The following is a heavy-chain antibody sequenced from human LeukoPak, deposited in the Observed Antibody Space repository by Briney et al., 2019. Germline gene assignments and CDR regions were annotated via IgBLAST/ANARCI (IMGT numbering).Heavy chain of an antibody. D-gene: IGHD6-13*01. CDR3: ARDSSAERGQQLAN. J-gene: IGHJ4*02. CDR1: GFSFSRYW. CDR2: IKEDSSEK. V-gene: IGHV3-7*01. Sequence: GGSLRLSCAASGFSFSRYWMSWVRQAPGKGLEYIANIKEDSSEKYYVDSVKGRFIISRDNARNSLFLQMNSLRVEDTAVYYCARDSSAERGQQLANWGQGTLVIVSS.